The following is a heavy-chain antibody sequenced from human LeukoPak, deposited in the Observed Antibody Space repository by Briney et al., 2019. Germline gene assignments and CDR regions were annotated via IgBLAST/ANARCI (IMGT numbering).Heavy chain of an antibody. CDR3: ARDEYYYDSSGYYLFDY. CDR2: INHSGST. Sequence: PSETLSLTCAVYGGSFSGYYWSWLRQPPGKGLEWIGEINHSGSTNYNPSLKSRVTMSVDTSKNQFSLKLSSVTAADTAVYYCARDEYYYDSSGYYLFDYWGQGTLVTVSS. V-gene: IGHV4-34*01. J-gene: IGHJ4*02. CDR1: GGSFSGYY. D-gene: IGHD3-22*01.